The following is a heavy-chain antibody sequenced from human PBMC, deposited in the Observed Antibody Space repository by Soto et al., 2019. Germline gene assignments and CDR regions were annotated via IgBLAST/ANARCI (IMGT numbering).Heavy chain of an antibody. CDR3: ARGSPITIFGVVITNWFDP. CDR1: GGSISSYY. CDR2: IYTSGST. D-gene: IGHD3-3*01. J-gene: IGHJ5*02. Sequence: SETLSLTCTVSGGSISSYYWSWIRQPAGKGLEWIGRIYTSGSTNYNPSLKSRVTMSVDASKNQFSLKLSSVTAADTAVYYCARGSPITIFGVVITNWFDPWGQGTLVTVSS. V-gene: IGHV4-4*07.